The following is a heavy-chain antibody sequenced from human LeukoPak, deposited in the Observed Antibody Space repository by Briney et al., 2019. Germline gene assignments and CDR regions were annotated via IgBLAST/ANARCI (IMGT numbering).Heavy chain of an antibody. CDR2: ISGSGSIT. V-gene: IGHV3-23*01. Sequence: GGSLRLSCAASGFTFSSFWMSWVRQAPGKGLEWVSDISGSGSITYYADSVKGRFTISRDNSKNTLYLQMNSLRAEDTAVYYCAREGYYYDSSGYSYYYYGMDVWGQGTTVTVSS. CDR3: AREGYYYDSSGYSYYYYGMDV. D-gene: IGHD3-22*01. J-gene: IGHJ6*02. CDR1: GFTFSSFW.